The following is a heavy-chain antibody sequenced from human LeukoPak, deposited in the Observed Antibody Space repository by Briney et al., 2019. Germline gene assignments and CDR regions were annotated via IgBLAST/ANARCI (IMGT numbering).Heavy chain of an antibody. CDR3: AREVISPGASDGFDI. D-gene: IGHD2-2*01. Sequence: SETLSLTCTVSGGSITNENYFWSWIRLSPGKGLGLIGYIHYRGSAYYGPSLESRFTLSIDTSTNQFSLKLNSVTAADTAMYYCAREVISPGASDGFDIWGQGTMVTVSS. V-gene: IGHV4-30-4*01. J-gene: IGHJ3*02. CDR1: GGSITNENYF. CDR2: IHYRGSA.